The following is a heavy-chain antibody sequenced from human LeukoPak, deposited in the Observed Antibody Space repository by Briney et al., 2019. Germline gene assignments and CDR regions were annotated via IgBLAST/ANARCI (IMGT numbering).Heavy chain of an antibody. V-gene: IGHV1-8*01. CDR2: MNPNSGNT. J-gene: IGHJ3*01. D-gene: IGHD3-9*01. CDR3: ARGGYYDILTGYHEAFGV. Sequence: GASVKVSCKASGYTFTSYDINWVRQATGQGLEWMGWMNPNSGNTGYAQKFQGRVTMTRNTSISTAYMELSSLRSEDTAVYYCARGGYYDILTGYHEAFGVWGQGTMVTVSS. CDR1: GYTFTSYD.